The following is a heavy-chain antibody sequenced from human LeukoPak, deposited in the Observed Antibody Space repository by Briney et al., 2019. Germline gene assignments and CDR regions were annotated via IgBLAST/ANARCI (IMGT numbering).Heavy chain of an antibody. CDR2: INPNSGNT. CDR3: ARAPTLWSGYYYYYYGMDV. V-gene: IGHV1-8*01. Sequence: GASVKVSCKASGYTFTSYDINWVRQATGQGLEWMGWINPNSGNTGYAQKFQGRVTMTRNTSISTAYMELSSLRSEDTAVYYCARAPTLWSGYYYYYYGMDVWGQGTTVTVSS. J-gene: IGHJ6*02. CDR1: GYTFTSYD. D-gene: IGHD3-3*01.